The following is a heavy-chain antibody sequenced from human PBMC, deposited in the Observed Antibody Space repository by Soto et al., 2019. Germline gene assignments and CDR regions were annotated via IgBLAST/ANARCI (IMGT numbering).Heavy chain of an antibody. J-gene: IGHJ4*02. CDR2: ISGSGGST. D-gene: IGHD3-22*01. CDR1: GFTFSSYA. Sequence: EVQLLESGGGLVQPGGSLRLSCAASGFTFSSYAMSWVRQAPGKGLEWVSAISGSGGSTYYADSVKGRFTISKDNSKHTLYLQMNSQRAEDTAVYYCAKKDSSGYQPFDYWGQGTLVTVSS. V-gene: IGHV3-23*01. CDR3: AKKDSSGYQPFDY.